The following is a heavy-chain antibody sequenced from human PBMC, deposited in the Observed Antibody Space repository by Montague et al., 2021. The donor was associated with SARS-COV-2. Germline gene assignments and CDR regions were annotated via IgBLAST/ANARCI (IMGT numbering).Heavy chain of an antibody. Sequence: SETLSLTCAVYGGSFSVHYWTWIRQPPGKGLEWIGQINQSGSTXXXPSXXXRVTISIDTSKNQFSLKMTSMTAADTGVYYCARYRRRFAEIYDTYYDYGLSIWGRGTTVTV. D-gene: IGHD3-10*01. V-gene: IGHV4-34*01. CDR1: GGSFSVHY. J-gene: IGHJ6*02. CDR2: INQSGST. CDR3: ARYRRRFAEIYDTYYDYGLSI.